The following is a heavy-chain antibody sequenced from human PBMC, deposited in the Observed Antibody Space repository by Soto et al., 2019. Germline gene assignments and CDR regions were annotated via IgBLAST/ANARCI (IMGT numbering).Heavy chain of an antibody. V-gene: IGHV1-69*12. Sequence: QVQLVQSGAEVKKPGSSVKVSCKASGGTFSSYAISWVRQAPGQGLEWMGGIIPIFGPANYTQKFQGRVTITADESTSTAYMELSSLRSDDTAVYYCAIDLRYCISTSCSWNYYYGMDVWGQGTTVTVSS. CDR3: AIDLRYCISTSCSWNYYYGMDV. J-gene: IGHJ6*02. CDR1: GGTFSSYA. CDR2: IIPIFGPA. D-gene: IGHD2-2*01.